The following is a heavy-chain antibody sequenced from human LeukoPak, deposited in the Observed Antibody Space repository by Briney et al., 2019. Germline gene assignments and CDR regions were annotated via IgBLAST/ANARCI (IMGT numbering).Heavy chain of an antibody. V-gene: IGHV3-49*04. D-gene: IGHD3-22*01. J-gene: IGHJ4*02. CDR3: TRVVTYYYDSSGYFDY. Sequence: GGSLRLSCAASGFTFSDYYMSWVRQAPGKGLEWVGFIRSKAYGGTTEYAASVKGRFTISRDDSKSIAYLQMNSLKTEDTAVYYCTRVVTYYYDSSGYFDYWGQGTLVTVSS. CDR1: GFTFSDYY. CDR2: IRSKAYGGTT.